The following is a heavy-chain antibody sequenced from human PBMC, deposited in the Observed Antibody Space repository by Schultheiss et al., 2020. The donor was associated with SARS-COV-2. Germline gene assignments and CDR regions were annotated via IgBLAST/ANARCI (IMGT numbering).Heavy chain of an antibody. D-gene: IGHD1-26*01. CDR2: IKSKTDGGTT. CDR1: GFPFSVST. CDR3: TTAWGQIDY. J-gene: IGHJ4*02. V-gene: IGHV3-15*01. Sequence: GESLKISCAASGFPFSVSTIHWVRQSSGKGLEWVGRIKSKTDGGTTDYAAPVKGRFTISRDDSKNTLYLQMNSLKTEDTALYYCTTAWGQIDYWGQGTLVTVSS.